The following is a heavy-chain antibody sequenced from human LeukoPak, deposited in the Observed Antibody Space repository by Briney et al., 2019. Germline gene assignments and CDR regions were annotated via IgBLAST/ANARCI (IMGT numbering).Heavy chain of an antibody. CDR1: GFTFRNYY. V-gene: IGHV3-53*01. J-gene: IGHJ4*02. CDR3: ARAFSGGSFRYRYFDY. Sequence: GGSRRLSCAASGFTFRNYYMSWVRQAPGKGLEWVSAIYSGGSTYHAASAKGRFTISSDNSKNMLYLQMNSLRAEDTAVYYCARAFSGGSFRYRYFDYWGQGTLVTVSS. CDR2: IYSGGST. D-gene: IGHD3-16*02.